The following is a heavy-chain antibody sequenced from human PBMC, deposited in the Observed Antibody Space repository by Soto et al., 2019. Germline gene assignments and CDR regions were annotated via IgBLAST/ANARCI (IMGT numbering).Heavy chain of an antibody. CDR2: IWYDGSNK. CDR3: ARGGADYGMDV. J-gene: IGHJ6*02. V-gene: IGHV3-33*01. Sequence: QVQLVESGGGVVQPGRSLRLSCAASGFTFSSYGMHWVRQAPGKGLEWVAVIWYDGSNKYYADSVKGRFTISRDNSKNTLYLQMTSLRAEDTAVYYCARGGADYGMDVWGQGTTVTVSS. CDR1: GFTFSSYG.